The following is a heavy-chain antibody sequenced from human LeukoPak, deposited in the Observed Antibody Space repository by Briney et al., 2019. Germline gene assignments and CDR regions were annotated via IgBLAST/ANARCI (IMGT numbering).Heavy chain of an antibody. CDR3: ARGPINDFWSGYYTAVVDY. CDR2: FDPEDGET. V-gene: IGHV1-24*01. D-gene: IGHD3-3*01. Sequence: ASVKVSCKVSGYTLTELSMHWVRQAPGKGLEWMGGFDPEDGETIYAQKFQGRVTMTEDTSTDTAYMELSSLRSEDTAVYYCARGPINDFWSGYYTAVVDYWGQGTLVTVSS. CDR1: GYTLTELS. J-gene: IGHJ4*02.